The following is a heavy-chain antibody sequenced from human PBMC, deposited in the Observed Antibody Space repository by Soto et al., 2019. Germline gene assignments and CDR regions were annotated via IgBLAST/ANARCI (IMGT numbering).Heavy chain of an antibody. CDR2: ISAYNGNT. CDR3: AREGNFCTSHCPIDY. V-gene: IGHV1-18*01. D-gene: IGHD2-2*01. J-gene: IGHJ4*02. Sequence: ASVKVSCKASGYTFTSYGISWVRQAPGQGLEWMGWISAYNGNTNYAQKLQGRVTMTTDTSTSTAYMELSSLRSEDTAVYYCAREGNFCTSHCPIDYWGQGTLVTVSS. CDR1: GYTFTSYG.